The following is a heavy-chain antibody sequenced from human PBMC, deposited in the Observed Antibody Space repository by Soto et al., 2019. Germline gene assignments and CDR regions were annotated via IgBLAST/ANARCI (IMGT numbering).Heavy chain of an antibody. J-gene: IGHJ6*02. D-gene: IGHD3-9*01. CDR1: GITFSSYA. CDR2: ISGSGGST. Sequence: WGSLRLSCAASGITFSSYAMSWVRQAPGKGLEWVSAISGSGGSTYYADSVKGRFTISRDNSKNTLYLQMNSLRAEDTAVYYCAKEGYYDILTGPNQYYYYGMDVWGQGTTVTVSS. CDR3: AKEGYYDILTGPNQYYYYGMDV. V-gene: IGHV3-23*01.